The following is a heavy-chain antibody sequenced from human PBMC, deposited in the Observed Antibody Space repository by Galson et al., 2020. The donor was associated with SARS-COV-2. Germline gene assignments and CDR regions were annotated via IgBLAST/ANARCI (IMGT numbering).Heavy chain of an antibody. J-gene: IGHJ3*02. CDR2: ISPYGNSV. CDR3: VKDKEPTYGDYLRPDAFDI. CDR1: GFTFSSYA. Sequence: GGSLRLSCSASGFTFSSYAMHWVRQAPGKGLEYVSAISPYGNSVYYPDYVRGRFTISRDNSKNTLFLQMSSLRAEDTALYYCVKDKEPTYGDYLRPDAFDIWGQGTVVTVSS. V-gene: IGHV3-64D*08. D-gene: IGHD4-17*01.